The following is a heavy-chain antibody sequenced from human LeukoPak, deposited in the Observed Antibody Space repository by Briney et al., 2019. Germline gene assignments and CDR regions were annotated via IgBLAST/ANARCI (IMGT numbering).Heavy chain of an antibody. J-gene: IGHJ3*02. V-gene: IGHV1-2*06. CDR2: INPNSGGT. D-gene: IGHD3-22*01. Sequence: ASVKVSCKASGYTFTGYYMHWVRQAPGQGLEWMGRINPNSGGTNYAQKFQGRVTVTTDTSTNTAYMELRSLRSDDTAVYYCTRDGYDKGHDAFDIWGQGTMVTVSS. CDR3: TRDGYDKGHDAFDI. CDR1: GYTFTGYY.